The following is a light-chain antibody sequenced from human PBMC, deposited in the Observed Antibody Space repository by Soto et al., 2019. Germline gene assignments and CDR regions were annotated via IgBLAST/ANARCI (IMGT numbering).Light chain of an antibody. CDR1: SSNIGAGYD. CDR2: GNS. Sequence: QSVLTQPPSVSGAPGQRVTISCTGSSSNIGAGYDVHWYQQLPGTAPKLLIYGNSNRPSGVPYRFSGSKSGTSASLAITGLQAEDDADYYCQSYDSSLSGSYVFGTGTKLTVL. V-gene: IGLV1-40*01. CDR3: QSYDSSLSGSYV. J-gene: IGLJ1*01.